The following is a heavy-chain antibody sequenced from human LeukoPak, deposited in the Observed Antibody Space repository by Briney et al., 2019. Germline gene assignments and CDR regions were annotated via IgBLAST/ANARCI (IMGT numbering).Heavy chain of an antibody. CDR3: ARAQKYSYDAFDI. V-gene: IGHV1-8*03. CDR1: GYTFTSYD. D-gene: IGHD4-11*01. J-gene: IGHJ3*02. CDR2: MNPNSGNT. Sequence: ASVKVSCKASGYTFTSYDINWVRQATGQGLEWMGWMNPNSGNTGYAQKFQGRVTITRNTSISTAYMELSSLRSEDTAVYYCARAQKYSYDAFDIWGQGTMVTVSS.